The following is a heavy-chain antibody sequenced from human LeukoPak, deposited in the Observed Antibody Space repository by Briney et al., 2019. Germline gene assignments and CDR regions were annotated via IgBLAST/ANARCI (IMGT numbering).Heavy chain of an antibody. CDR1: GGSVSGYY. CDR3: ARVSVTVIDY. D-gene: IGHD3-16*02. V-gene: IGHV4-59*02. CDR2: TYSSGST. Sequence: SETLSLTCTVSGGSVSGYYWSWIRQPPGKGLEWIGYTYSSGSTTYNPSLKSRVTISVDTSKNQFSLKLSSVTAADTAVYYCARVSVTVIDYWGQGTLVTVSS. J-gene: IGHJ4*02.